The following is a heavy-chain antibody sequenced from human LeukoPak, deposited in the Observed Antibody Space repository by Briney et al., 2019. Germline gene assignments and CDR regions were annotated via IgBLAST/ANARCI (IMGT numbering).Heavy chain of an antibody. V-gene: IGHV7-4-1*02. J-gene: IGHJ4*02. CDR2: INTNTGNP. CDR3: ARTGDKMVRGVIRLVPTDY. Sequence: ASVKVSCKASGYTFTSYATNWVRQAPGQGLEWMGWINTNTGNPTYAQGFTGRFVFSLDTSVSTAYLQISSLKAEDTAVHYCARTGDKMVRGVIRLVPTDYWGQGTLVTVSS. D-gene: IGHD3-10*01. CDR1: GYTFTSYA.